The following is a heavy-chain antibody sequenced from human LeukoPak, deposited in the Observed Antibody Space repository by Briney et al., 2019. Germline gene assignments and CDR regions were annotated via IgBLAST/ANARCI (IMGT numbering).Heavy chain of an antibody. V-gene: IGHV4-34*01. CDR2: INHSGST. Sequence: SETLSLTCAVYGGSFSGYYWSWIRQPPGKGLEWIGEINHSGSTNYNPSLKSRVTISVDTSKNQFSLKLSSVTAADTAVYYCARGACTSCYFGYYYGMDVWGQGTTVTVFS. D-gene: IGHD2-2*01. CDR3: ARGACTSCYFGYYYGMDV. J-gene: IGHJ6*02. CDR1: GGSFSGYY.